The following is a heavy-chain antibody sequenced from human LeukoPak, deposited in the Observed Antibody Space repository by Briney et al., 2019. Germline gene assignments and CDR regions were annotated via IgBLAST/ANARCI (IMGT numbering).Heavy chain of an antibody. CDR3: AKDARQTYYDFWSGHFDY. CDR1: GFTFDDYA. J-gene: IGHJ4*02. CDR2: ISWDGGST. V-gene: IGHV3-43D*04. Sequence: PGGSLRLSCAASGFTFDDYAMHWVRQAPGKGLEWVSLISWDGGSTYYADSVKGRFTISRDNCKNSLYLQMNSLRAEDTALYYCAKDARQTYYDFWSGHFDYWGQGTLVTVSS. D-gene: IGHD3-3*01.